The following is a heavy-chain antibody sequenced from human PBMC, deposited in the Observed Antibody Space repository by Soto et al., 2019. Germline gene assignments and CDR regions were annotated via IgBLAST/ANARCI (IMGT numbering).Heavy chain of an antibody. D-gene: IGHD6-25*01. Sequence: LSLTCTVSGGSISSRTFYWAWIRQPPGKGMEWIGSIYYNGGSTYYNPSLGSRFTMSVDTSKSQFSLSLSSVTAADTAIYYCARVGSGGQSQLFDSWGQGTLVTVSS. CDR2: IYYNGGST. CDR1: GGSISSRTFY. CDR3: ARVGSGGQSQLFDS. J-gene: IGHJ4*02. V-gene: IGHV4-39*01.